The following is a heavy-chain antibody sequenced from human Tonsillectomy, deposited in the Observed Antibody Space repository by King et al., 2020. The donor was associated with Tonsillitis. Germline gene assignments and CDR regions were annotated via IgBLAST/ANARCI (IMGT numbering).Heavy chain of an antibody. CDR1: GGSISGGAYY. CDR3: GRYEGGVFDP. V-gene: IGHV4-31*03. CDR2: IYVSGST. D-gene: IGHD2-15*01. J-gene: IGHJ5*02. Sequence: MQLQESGPGLVKPSQTLSLTCTVSGGSISGGAYYWSWIRQHPGKGLEWIWYIYVSGSTSHNPSLKSRLTISLDTSKNPFSLKLSSVTAADTAVYYCGRYEGGVFDPWGQGTLVTVSS.